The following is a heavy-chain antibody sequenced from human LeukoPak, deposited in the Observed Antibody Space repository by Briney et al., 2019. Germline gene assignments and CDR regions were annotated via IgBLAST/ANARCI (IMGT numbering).Heavy chain of an antibody. J-gene: IGHJ4*02. D-gene: IGHD4-17*01. CDR3: ARDKLNGDSRFDF. V-gene: IGHV3-7*03. CDR2: IKKDGGER. Sequence: GGSLRLSCAASGFPFSTYGMHWVRQAPGKGLEWVANIKKDGGERYYVDSVKGRFTISRDNAKNSLYLQMNSLRGEDTAVYYCARDKLNGDSRFDFWGQGTLVTVSS. CDR1: GFPFSTYG.